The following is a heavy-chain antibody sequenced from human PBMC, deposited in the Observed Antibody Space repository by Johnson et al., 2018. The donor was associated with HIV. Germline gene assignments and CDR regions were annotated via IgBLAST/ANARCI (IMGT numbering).Heavy chain of an antibody. J-gene: IGHJ3*02. CDR1: GFSFSNYG. Sequence: QVQLVESGGGLVQPGGSLRLSCAASGFSFSNYGMHWVRQEPGKGLEWVAFIRYDGNDKYYADSVKGRFTISRDNCTNTLYLQIDSLRAEDTAVYFCASGFYYGSGSYDGAFDSWGQGTMVTVSS. V-gene: IGHV3-30*02. CDR3: ASGFYYGSGSYDGAFDS. CDR2: IRYDGNDK. D-gene: IGHD3-10*01.